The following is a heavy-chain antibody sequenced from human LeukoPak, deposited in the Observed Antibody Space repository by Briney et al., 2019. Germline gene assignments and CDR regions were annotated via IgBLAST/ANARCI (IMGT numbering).Heavy chain of an antibody. CDR1: GYTFTGYY. CDR3: ARGLTMVRGVIISGYYYYMDV. V-gene: IGHV1-2*02. Sequence: ASVKGSCKASGYTFTGYYMYWVRQAPGQGLEWMGWINPNSGGTNYAQKFQGRVTMTRDTSISTAYMELSRLRSDDTAVYYCARGLTMVRGVIISGYYYYMDVWGKGTTVTVSS. J-gene: IGHJ6*03. D-gene: IGHD3-10*01. CDR2: INPNSGGT.